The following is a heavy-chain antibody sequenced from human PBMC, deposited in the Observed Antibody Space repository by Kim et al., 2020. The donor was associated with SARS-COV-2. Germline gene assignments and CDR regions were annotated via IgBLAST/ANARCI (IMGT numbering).Heavy chain of an antibody. D-gene: IGHD5-12*01. CDR2: ISYEGSIK. CDR1: GFSFNNYG. V-gene: IGHV3-30*18. CDR3: AKQGYKFELNTYYGMDL. J-gene: IGHJ6*02. Sequence: GGSLRLSCAASGFSFNNYGMHWVRQAPGKGLEWVAFISYEGSIKQYLDSLKGRFTISRDYSKNTLYLQMNSLTAEDTAVYYCAKQGYKFELNTYYGMDLWGQGTTVTVSS.